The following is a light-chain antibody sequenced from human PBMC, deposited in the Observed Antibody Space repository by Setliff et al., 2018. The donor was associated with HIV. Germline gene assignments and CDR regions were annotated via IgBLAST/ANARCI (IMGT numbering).Light chain of an antibody. CDR3: CSYADTSTYV. CDR1: SSDVGSYNL. Sequence: QSVLTQPASVSGSPGQSITISCTGTSSDVGSYNLVSWYLQHPGKAPKLMIYEVTRRPSGVSSRFSGSKSGNTASLTISGLQAEDEADYYCCSYADTSTYVFGTGTKVTVL. J-gene: IGLJ1*01. V-gene: IGLV2-23*02. CDR2: EVT.